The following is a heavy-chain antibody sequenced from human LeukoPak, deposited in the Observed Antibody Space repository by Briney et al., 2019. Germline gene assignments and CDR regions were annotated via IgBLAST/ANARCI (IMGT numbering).Heavy chain of an antibody. CDR2: IYPGDSDT. Sequence: GESLQVSCKGSGYSFTSYWIGWVRQMPGKGLEWMGIIYPGDSDTRYSPSFQGQVTISADKSISTAYLQWSSLKASDSAMYYCARGARDGYNSFDYWGQGTLVTVSS. CDR1: GYSFTSYW. V-gene: IGHV5-51*01. J-gene: IGHJ4*02. D-gene: IGHD5-24*01. CDR3: ARGARDGYNSFDY.